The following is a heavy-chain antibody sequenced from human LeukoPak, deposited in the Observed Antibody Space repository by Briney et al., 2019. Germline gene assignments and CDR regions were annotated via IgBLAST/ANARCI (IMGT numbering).Heavy chain of an antibody. CDR1: GYTFTSYG. J-gene: IGHJ3*02. CDR3: ARDAYCGGDCYSVRSKAFDI. V-gene: IGHV1-18*01. CDR2: ISAYNGNT. Sequence: ASVKVSCKASGYTFTSYGISWVRQAPGQGLEWMGWISAYNGNTNYAQKLQGRVTMTTDTSTSTAYMELRSLRSDDTAVYYCARDAYCGGDCYSVRSKAFDIWGQGTMVTVSS. D-gene: IGHD2-21*02.